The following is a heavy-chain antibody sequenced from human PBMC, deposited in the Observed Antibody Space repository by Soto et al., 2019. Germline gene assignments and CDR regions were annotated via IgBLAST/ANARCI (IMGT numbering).Heavy chain of an antibody. D-gene: IGHD6-13*01. CDR2: IYHSGST. CDR1: GGAISSGGYS. Sequence: TLSLTCAVSGGAISSGGYSWGWIRQPPGKGLEWVGYIYHSGSTYYTPSVKSRVTLSVDRSKNQFSLKLSSVTAADTAVYYCARGVKGSSWYWFDPWGQGTLVTVSS. V-gene: IGHV4-30-2*01. CDR3: ARGVKGSSWYWFDP. J-gene: IGHJ5*02.